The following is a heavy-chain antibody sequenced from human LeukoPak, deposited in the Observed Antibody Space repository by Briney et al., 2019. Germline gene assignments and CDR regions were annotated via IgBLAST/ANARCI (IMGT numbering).Heavy chain of an antibody. CDR1: GFTFSSYA. CDR2: IWYDGTNK. CDR3: AREAAGTCLDY. D-gene: IGHD1-7*01. J-gene: IGHJ4*02. V-gene: IGHV3-33*01. Sequence: QPGGSLRLSCAASGFTFSSYAMHWVRQAPGRGLDWVALIWYDGTNKYYADSVKGRFTVSRDNSKNTLYLQMNSLRAEDTAVYYCAREAAGTCLDYWGQGTLVTVSS.